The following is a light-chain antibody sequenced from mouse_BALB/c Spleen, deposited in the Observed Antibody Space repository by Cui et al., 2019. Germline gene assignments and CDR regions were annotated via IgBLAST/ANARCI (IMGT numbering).Light chain of an antibody. Sequence: DIQMTQSLASLSVSVGETVTITCRASENSYSNLAWYQQKQGKSPQLLVYAATNLADGVPSRFSGSGSGTQYSLKINSLQSEDFGSYYCQHFWGTPWTFGGGTKLEIK. CDR1: ENSYSN. J-gene: IGKJ1*01. CDR2: AAT. CDR3: QHFWGTPWT. V-gene: IGKV12-46*01.